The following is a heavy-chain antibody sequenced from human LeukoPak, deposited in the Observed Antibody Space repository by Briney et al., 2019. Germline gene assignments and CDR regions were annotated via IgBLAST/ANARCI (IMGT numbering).Heavy chain of an antibody. V-gene: IGHV4-34*01. J-gene: IGHJ5*02. CDR2: INHSGST. D-gene: IGHD6-13*01. Sequence: SETLSLTCAVYGGSFSGYYWSWIRQPPGKGLEWIGEINHSGSTNYNPSLKSRVTISVDTSMNQFSLKLSSVTAADTAVYYCARYSVAGTENWFDPWGQGTLVTVSS. CDR3: ARYSVAGTENWFDP. CDR1: GGSFSGYY.